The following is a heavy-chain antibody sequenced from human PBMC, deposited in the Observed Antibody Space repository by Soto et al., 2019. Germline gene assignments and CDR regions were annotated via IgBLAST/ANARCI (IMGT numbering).Heavy chain of an antibody. Sequence: PSETLSLTCAVSGYSISSGYYWGWIRQPPGKGLEWIGYIYHSGSTYYNPSLKSRVTISVDRSKNQFSLKLSSVTAADTAVYYCARDTIQYGMDVWGQGTTVTVSS. V-gene: IGHV4-38-2*02. CDR1: GYSISSGYY. J-gene: IGHJ6*02. D-gene: IGHD3-9*01. CDR2: IYHSGST. CDR3: ARDTIQYGMDV.